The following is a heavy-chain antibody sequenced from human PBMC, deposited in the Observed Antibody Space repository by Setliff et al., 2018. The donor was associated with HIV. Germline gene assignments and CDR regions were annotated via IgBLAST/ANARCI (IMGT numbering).Heavy chain of an antibody. V-gene: IGHV1-2*02. CDR1: GYTFDAKY. D-gene: IGHD3-16*01. CDR3: ATAGGRSWFDP. CDR2: INPNSGGT. Sequence: ASVTVSCTTSGYTFDAKYIHWARQAPGQGLEWMGWINPNSGGTNYARKFQGRVTMTRDTSISTAYMELNSLRSDDTAVYYCATAGGRSWFDPWGPGTLVTVSS. J-gene: IGHJ5*02.